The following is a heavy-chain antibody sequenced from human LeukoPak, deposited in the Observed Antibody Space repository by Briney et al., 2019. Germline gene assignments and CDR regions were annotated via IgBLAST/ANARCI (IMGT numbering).Heavy chain of an antibody. V-gene: IGHV1-2*02. CDR3: ARDIVATAGYCSGGSCYWYYYGMDV. CDR2: INPNSGGT. J-gene: IGHJ6*02. CDR1: GYTFTGYY. D-gene: IGHD2-15*01. Sequence: ASVKVSCKASGYTFTGYYMHWVRQAPGQGLEGMGWINPNSGGTNYAQKFQGRVTMTRDTSISTAYMELSRLRSGDTAVYYCARDIVATAGYCSGGSCYWYYYGMDVWGQGTTVTVSS.